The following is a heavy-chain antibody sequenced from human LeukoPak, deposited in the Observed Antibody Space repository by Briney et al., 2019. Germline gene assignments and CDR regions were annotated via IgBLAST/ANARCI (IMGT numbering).Heavy chain of an antibody. V-gene: IGHV4-34*01. CDR3: ARDYQGGYGDKTVDY. Sequence: SETLSLTCAVYGGSFSGYYWGWIRQPPGKGLEWVGSIYYSGSTYYNPSLKRRVTTSADTTKNQSSLKLSSVPAADTAVYYWARDYQGGYGDKTVDYWGQGTLVTVSS. CDR1: GGSFSGYY. CDR2: IYYSGST. D-gene: IGHD5-18*01. J-gene: IGHJ4*02.